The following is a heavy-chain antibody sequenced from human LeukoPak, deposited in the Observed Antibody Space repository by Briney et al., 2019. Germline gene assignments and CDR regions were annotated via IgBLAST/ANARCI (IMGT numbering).Heavy chain of an antibody. CDR2: IKQDGSEK. CDR3: ARDYSSGWYVNY. D-gene: IGHD6-19*01. J-gene: IGHJ4*02. V-gene: IGHV3-7*01. CDR1: GFTFSSYW. Sequence: PGGSLRLSCAASGFTFSSYWMSWVRQAPGKRLEWVANIKQDGSEKSYVDSVKGRFTISRDNAKNSLYLQMNSLRAEDTAVYYCARDYSSGWYVNYWGQGTLVTVSS.